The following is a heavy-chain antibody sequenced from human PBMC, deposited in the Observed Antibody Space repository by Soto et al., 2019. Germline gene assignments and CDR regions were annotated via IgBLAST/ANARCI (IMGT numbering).Heavy chain of an antibody. CDR1: GVSISGYY. D-gene: IGHD2-15*01. CDR2: INQSGST. CDR3: ARGHWVAAILWFDP. V-gene: IGHV4-34*01. J-gene: IGHJ5*02. Sequence: QVQLQQWGAGLLKPSETLSLTCAVYGVSISGYYWSWIRQPPGKGLEWIGEINQSGSTDYNSSLKSPVCISADTSKNQLSLRLSSVTAADTAVSYCARGHWVAAILWFDPWGQGTLVTVSS.